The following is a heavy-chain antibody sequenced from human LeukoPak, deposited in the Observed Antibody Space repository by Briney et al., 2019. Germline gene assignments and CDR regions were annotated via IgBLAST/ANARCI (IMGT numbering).Heavy chain of an antibody. V-gene: IGHV7-4-1*02. CDR2: INTNTGNP. J-gene: IGHJ1*01. CDR3: AREARVAGRGRYFQH. D-gene: IGHD6-19*01. Sequence: GASVRVSCKASGYTFTSYAMNWVRQAPGQGLEWMGWINTNTGNPTYAQGFTGRFVFSLDTSVSTAYLQISSLKAEDTAVYYCAREARVAGRGRYFQHWGQGTLVTVSS. CDR1: GYTFTSYA.